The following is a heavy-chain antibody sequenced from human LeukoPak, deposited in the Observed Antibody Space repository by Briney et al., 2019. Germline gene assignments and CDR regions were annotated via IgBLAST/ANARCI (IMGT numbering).Heavy chain of an antibody. V-gene: IGHV3-23*01. CDR2: ISGSGGST. Sequence: GGSLRLSCAASGFTFSSCAMSWVRQAPGKGLEWVSAISGSGGSTYYADSVKGRFTISRDNSKNTLYLQMNSLRAEDTAVYYCAKEAYYYGSGSYELFDYWGQGTLVTVSS. CDR3: AKEAYYYGSGSYELFDY. J-gene: IGHJ4*02. CDR1: GFTFSSCA. D-gene: IGHD3-10*01.